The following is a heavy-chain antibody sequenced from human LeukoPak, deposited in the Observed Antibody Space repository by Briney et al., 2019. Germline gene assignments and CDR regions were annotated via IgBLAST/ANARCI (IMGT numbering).Heavy chain of an antibody. J-gene: IGHJ4*02. D-gene: IGHD3-9*01. V-gene: IGHV3-64*01. CDR1: GFTFSSYA. Sequence: PGGSLRLSCAASGFTFSSYAMHWVRQAPGKGLEYVSAISSNGGSTYYANSVKGRFTISRDDSKNTLYLQMNSLRAEDTAAYYCAKGYYFDILSRYSSLDSWGQGTLVTVS. CDR2: ISSNGGST. CDR3: AKGYYFDILSRYSSLDS.